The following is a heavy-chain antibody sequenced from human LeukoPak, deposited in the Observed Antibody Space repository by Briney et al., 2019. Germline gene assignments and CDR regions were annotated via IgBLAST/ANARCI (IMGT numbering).Heavy chain of an antibody. D-gene: IGHD3-22*01. CDR1: GCTFTGYY. CDR3: ARDLRPYSSGPNRET. V-gene: IGHV1-2*02. J-gene: IGHJ5*02. CDR2: INPNSGGT. Sequence: ASVKVSCKASGCTFTGYYMHWVRQAPGQGLEWMGWINPNSGGTNYAQKFQGRVTMTRDTSISTAYMELSRLRSDDTAVYYCARDLRPYSSGPNRETWGQGTLVTVSS.